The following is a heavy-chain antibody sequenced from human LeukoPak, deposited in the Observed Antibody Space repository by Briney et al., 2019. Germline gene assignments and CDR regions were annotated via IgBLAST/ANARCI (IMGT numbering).Heavy chain of an antibody. Sequence: ASVKVSCKASGGTFSSYAISWVRQAPGQGLEWMGRIIPIFGTANYAQKLQGRVTITTDESTSTAYMELSSLRSEDTAVYYCAREGGLYCSGGSCPHYFDYWGQGTLVTVSS. CDR2: IIPIFGTA. J-gene: IGHJ4*02. V-gene: IGHV1-69*05. CDR3: AREGGLYCSGGSCPHYFDY. D-gene: IGHD2-15*01. CDR1: GGTFSSYA.